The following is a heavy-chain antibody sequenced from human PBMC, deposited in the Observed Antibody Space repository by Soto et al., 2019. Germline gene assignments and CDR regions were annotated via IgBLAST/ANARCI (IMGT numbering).Heavy chain of an antibody. CDR2: IYYSGST. CDR1: GGSISSSSYY. Sequence: ASETLSLTCTVSGGSISSSSYYWGWIRQPPGKGLEWIGSIYYSGSTYYNPSLKSRVTISVDTSKNQFSLKLSSVTAADTAVYYCAARRAAVAGTGRWFDPWGQGTLVTVSS. D-gene: IGHD6-19*01. CDR3: AARRAAVAGTGRWFDP. V-gene: IGHV4-39*01. J-gene: IGHJ5*02.